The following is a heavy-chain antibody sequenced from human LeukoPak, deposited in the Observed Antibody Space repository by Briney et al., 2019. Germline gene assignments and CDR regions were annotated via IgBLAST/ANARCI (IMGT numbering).Heavy chain of an antibody. J-gene: IGHJ4*02. V-gene: IGHV3-23*01. D-gene: IGHD2-15*01. Sequence: GGSLRLSCAASGFTFSSYAMSWVRQAPGKGLEWVSGIPDSGGGAYYTDSVKGRFTISRDNSKNTLYLQMDSLRGEDTAVYYCVKEVATIGVPVFDYWGQGTLVTVSS. CDR3: VKEVATIGVPVFDY. CDR2: IPDSGGGA. CDR1: GFTFSSYA.